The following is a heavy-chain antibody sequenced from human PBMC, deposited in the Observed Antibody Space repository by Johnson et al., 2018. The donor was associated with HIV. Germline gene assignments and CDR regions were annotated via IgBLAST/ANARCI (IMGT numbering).Heavy chain of an antibody. CDR3: ARDSEWELGQEGAFDI. D-gene: IGHD1-26*01. CDR2: ISADGTNK. V-gene: IGHV3-30*03. J-gene: IGHJ3*02. CDR1: GFTFSSFG. Sequence: QVQLVESGGGVVQPGRSLRLSCAASGFTFSSFGMHWIRQAPGKGLEWVAVISADGTNKNYVDSVKGRFTISRDNSKNTLYLQMNSLRAEDTAVYYCARDSEWELGQEGAFDIWGQGTMVTVSS.